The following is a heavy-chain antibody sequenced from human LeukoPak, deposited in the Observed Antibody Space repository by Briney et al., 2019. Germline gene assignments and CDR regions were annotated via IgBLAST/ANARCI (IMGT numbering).Heavy chain of an antibody. J-gene: IGHJ4*02. CDR1: GFTFSSYS. CDR3: TRSADKIVGATPR. CDR2: ISSSSSYI. Sequence: GGSLRLSCAASGFTFSSYSMKWVRQAPGKGLEWVSSISSSSSYIYYADSVKGRFTISRDNAKNSLYLQMDSLRTEDTAVFYCTRSADKIVGATPRWGQGPLVTVSS. V-gene: IGHV3-21*01. D-gene: IGHD1-26*01.